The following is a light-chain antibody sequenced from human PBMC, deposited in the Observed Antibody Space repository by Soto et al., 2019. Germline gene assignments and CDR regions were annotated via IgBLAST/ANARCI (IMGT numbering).Light chain of an antibody. J-gene: IGLJ1*01. Sequence: QSVLTQPASLSGSPGQSIAISCPGTSSDVGGYNSVSWYQQHPGKAPKLMIYNVSNRPSGVSDRFSGSKSGNTASLTISGLQAEDEADYYCSSYTSSNTYVFGTGTKVTVL. CDR1: SSDVGGYNS. V-gene: IGLV2-14*03. CDR3: SSYTSSNTYV. CDR2: NVS.